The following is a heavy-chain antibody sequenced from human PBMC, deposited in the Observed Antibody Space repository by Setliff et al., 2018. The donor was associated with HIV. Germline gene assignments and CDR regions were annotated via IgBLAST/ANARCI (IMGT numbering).Heavy chain of an antibody. V-gene: IGHV4-39*07. CDR1: GDSIVFDDYTRSYH. Sequence: SETLSLTCRLSGDSIVFDDYTRSYHCSWIRQPPGKGLEWIGSTPYRGITNYKPSLRSRVTISLDTSTSQFSLRLDSVTAADTAHYFCFVYFIGHGGIGLWGQGTQVTVSS. CDR2: TPYRGIT. CDR3: FVYFIGHGGIGL. D-gene: IGHD1-26*01. J-gene: IGHJ4*02.